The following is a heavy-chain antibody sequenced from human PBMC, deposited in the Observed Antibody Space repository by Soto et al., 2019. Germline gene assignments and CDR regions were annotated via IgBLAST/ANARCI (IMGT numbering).Heavy chain of an antibody. CDR1: GFSLSTSGMG. CDR3: AHTIVAMFGFVS. D-gene: IGHD5-12*01. J-gene: IGHJ4*02. CDR2: LTWDDDQ. V-gene: IGHV2-5*02. Sequence: SGPTLVNPTQTLTLTCTFSGFSLSTSGMGVGWLRQPPGKALEWLALLTWDDDQRYRPSLRSRLTITKDTSKNQVVLTMTDMDLLDTGTFYCAHTIVAMFGFVSWGQETLVTVSS.